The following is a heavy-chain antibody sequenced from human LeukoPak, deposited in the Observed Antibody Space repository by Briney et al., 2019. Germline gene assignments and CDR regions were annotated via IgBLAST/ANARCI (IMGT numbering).Heavy chain of an antibody. CDR3: AREGIVGATQYYFDY. Sequence: PGGSLRLSCAASGFTFSSYAMHWVRQAPGKGLEWVAVISYDGSNKYYADSVKGRFTISRDNAKNSLYLQMNSLRAEDTAVYYCAREGIVGATQYYFDYWGQGTLVTVSS. D-gene: IGHD1-26*01. CDR1: GFTFSSYA. V-gene: IGHV3-30*04. J-gene: IGHJ4*02. CDR2: ISYDGSNK.